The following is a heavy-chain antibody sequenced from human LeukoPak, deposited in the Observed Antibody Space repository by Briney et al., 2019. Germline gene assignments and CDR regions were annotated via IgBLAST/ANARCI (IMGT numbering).Heavy chain of an antibody. V-gene: IGHV1-2*02. CDR2: INPNSGGT. CDR3: AKLADLLTGPYSPYNWFDS. Sequence: ASVKVSCKASGYTFTGYYMHWVRQAPGQGLEWMGWINPNSGGTNYAQKFQGRVTMTRDTSTSTAYMELSNLKSEDTAVYYCAKLADLLTGPYSPYNWFDSWGQGTLVTVSS. CDR1: GYTFTGYY. D-gene: IGHD3-9*01. J-gene: IGHJ5*01.